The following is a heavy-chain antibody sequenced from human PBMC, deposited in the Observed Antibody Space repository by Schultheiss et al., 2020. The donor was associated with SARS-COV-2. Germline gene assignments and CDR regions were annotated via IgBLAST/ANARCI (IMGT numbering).Heavy chain of an antibody. CDR1: GYTFTGYY. D-gene: IGHD5-24*01. V-gene: IGHV1-2*02. J-gene: IGHJ4*02. CDR2: INPNSGGT. Sequence: ASVKVSCKASGYTFTGYYMHWVRQAPGQGLEWMGWINPNSGGTNYAQKFQGRVTMTRDTSISTAYMELSRLRSDDTAVYYCAAEPDGYNYFHYWGQGTLVTVSS. CDR3: AAEPDGYNYFHY.